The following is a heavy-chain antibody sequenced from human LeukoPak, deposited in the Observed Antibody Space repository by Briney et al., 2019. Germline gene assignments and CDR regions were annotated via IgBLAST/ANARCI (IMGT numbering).Heavy chain of an antibody. Sequence: GGSLRLSCVASGFTFSSHAMAWVRQAPGKGLEWVSAIGGRGGSTYYADSVKGRLTISRDNSKNTLYLQMNSLRAEDTALYYCARDPGVVAFHYFDFWGQGTLVTVPS. J-gene: IGHJ4*02. V-gene: IGHV3-23*01. CDR2: IGGRGGST. CDR1: GFTFSSHA. D-gene: IGHD3-3*01. CDR3: ARDPGVVAFHYFDF.